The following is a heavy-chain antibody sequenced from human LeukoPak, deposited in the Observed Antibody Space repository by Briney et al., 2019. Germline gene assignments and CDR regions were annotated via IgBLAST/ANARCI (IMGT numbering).Heavy chain of an antibody. CDR2: IYPGDSDT. CDR3: ARRGVDREFFDY. J-gene: IGHJ4*02. CDR1: GXSFTTYC. V-gene: IGHV5-51*01. Sequence: GESLKISFKGSGXSFTTYCIAWVRQMPGKGLEWVGIIYPGDSDTRYSPSFRGQVTISADKSINTAHLQWSSLKASDTAMFYCARRGVDREFFDYWGRGTLVTVSS. D-gene: IGHD3-22*01.